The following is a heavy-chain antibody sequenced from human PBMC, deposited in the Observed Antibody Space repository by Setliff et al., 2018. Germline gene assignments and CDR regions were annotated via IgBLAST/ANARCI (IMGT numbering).Heavy chain of an antibody. J-gene: IGHJ5*01. CDR1: GITFKNAW. Sequence: GGSLSLSCAASGITFKNAWMTWVRQAPGKGLERVGRIKSATEDAATDLAAAVKGRFTMSRDDSRNTVYLQMSSLKSEDTAIYYCATGPRDNRNFLNWLGSWGQGTLVTVSS. D-gene: IGHD3-9*01. CDR3: ATGPRDNRNFLNWLGS. CDR2: IKSATEDAAT. V-gene: IGHV3-15*01.